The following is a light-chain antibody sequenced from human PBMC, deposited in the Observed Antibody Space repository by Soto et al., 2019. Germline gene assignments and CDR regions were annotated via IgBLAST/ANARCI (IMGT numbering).Light chain of an antibody. CDR1: QSISSR. CDR3: QQYNSYGT. V-gene: IGKV1-5*01. Sequence: DIPMTQSPSTLSASVGDRVTITCRASQSISSRLAWYQQKPGKAPKLLIYDASSLESGVPSRFSGSGSGTEFTLTISSLQPDDFATYYCQQYNSYGTFGQGTKVEIK. J-gene: IGKJ1*01. CDR2: DAS.